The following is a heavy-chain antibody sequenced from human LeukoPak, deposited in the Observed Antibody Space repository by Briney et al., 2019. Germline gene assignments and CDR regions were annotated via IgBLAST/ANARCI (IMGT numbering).Heavy chain of an antibody. J-gene: IGHJ3*02. Sequence: GGSLRLSCAASGFTFSSYWMSWVRQAPGKGLEWVSAISGSGGSTYYADSVKGRFTISRDNSKNTLYLQMNSLRAEDTAVYYCAKDWYSSSSIDAFDIWGQGTMVTVSS. CDR3: AKDWYSSSSIDAFDI. D-gene: IGHD6-13*01. V-gene: IGHV3-23*01. CDR2: ISGSGGST. CDR1: GFTFSSYW.